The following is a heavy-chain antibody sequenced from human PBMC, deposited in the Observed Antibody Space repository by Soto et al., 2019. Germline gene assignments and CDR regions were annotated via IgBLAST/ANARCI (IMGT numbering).Heavy chain of an antibody. J-gene: IGHJ6*02. D-gene: IGHD3-22*01. V-gene: IGHV3-74*01. Sequence: GSLRLSCAASGFTFRSFWMHWVRQAPGKGLVWVSRINNDGSSTTYADSVKGRFTISRDNAKDTVYLQMNSLRAEDTAVYYCAREPPVIHYGMDVWGQGTTVTVSS. CDR1: GFTFRSFW. CDR3: AREPPVIHYGMDV. CDR2: INNDGSST.